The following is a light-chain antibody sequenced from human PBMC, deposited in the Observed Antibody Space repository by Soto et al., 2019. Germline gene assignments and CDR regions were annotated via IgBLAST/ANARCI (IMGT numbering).Light chain of an antibody. J-gene: IGLJ2*01. CDR2: RNN. CDR3: AACDDSLSGPV. CDR1: SSNIGSNY. Sequence: QSVLPQPPSASGTPEQRVTISCSGSSSNIGSNYVYWYQQLPGTAPKLLIYRNNQRPSGVPDRFSGSKSGTSASLAISGLRSEDEADYYCAACDDSLSGPVFGGGTKLTVL. V-gene: IGLV1-47*01.